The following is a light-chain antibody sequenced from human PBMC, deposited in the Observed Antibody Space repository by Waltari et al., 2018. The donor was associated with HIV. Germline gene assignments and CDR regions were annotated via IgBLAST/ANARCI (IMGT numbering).Light chain of an antibody. V-gene: IGLV1-51*01. CDR3: GAWDSGLNIVA. Sequence: QSVLTQPSSVSAAAGQKVTMSCSGRSSNIGGNYVSWYQQFPGAAPKPLIYENDKRPSEIPDRFSGSKSGTSATLDISGLQTGDEADYYCGAWDSGLNIVAFGGGTKLTVL. J-gene: IGLJ3*02. CDR2: END. CDR1: SSNIGGNY.